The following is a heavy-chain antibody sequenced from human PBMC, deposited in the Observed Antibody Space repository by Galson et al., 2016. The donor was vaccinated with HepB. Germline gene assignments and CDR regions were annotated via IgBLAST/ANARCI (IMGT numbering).Heavy chain of an antibody. CDR3: ARGGFDT. D-gene: IGHD3-9*01. CDR2: ISGHSGKT. J-gene: IGHJ1*01. Sequence: SVKVSCKASGYSFTNSGINWVRQAPGQGLEWMGWISGHSGKTHFAEEFQDRVTMTTDTSTSTAYMELRTLRSDDTAMYYCARGGFDTWGQGTLVTVSS. CDR1: GYSFTNSG. V-gene: IGHV1-18*01.